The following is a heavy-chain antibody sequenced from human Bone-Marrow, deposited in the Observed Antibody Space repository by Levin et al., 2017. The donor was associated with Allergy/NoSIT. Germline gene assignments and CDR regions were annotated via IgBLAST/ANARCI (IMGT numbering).Heavy chain of an antibody. CDR1: GFSFSNYH. V-gene: IGHV3-48*01. CDR3: AREVDYDDYGGWHHFDN. Sequence: HPGGSLRLSCAASGFSFSNYHMNWVRQAPGKGLEWVSYISRSGTTIYYADSIKGRSTISRDNAKNSLYLQMNSLRAEDTAVYYCAREVDYDDYGGWHHFDNWGQGALVTVSS. CDR2: ISRSGTTI. J-gene: IGHJ4*02. D-gene: IGHD4-17*01.